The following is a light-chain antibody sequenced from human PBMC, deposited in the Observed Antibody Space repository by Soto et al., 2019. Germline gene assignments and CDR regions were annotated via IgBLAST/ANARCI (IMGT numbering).Light chain of an antibody. CDR2: GAS. J-gene: IGKJ5*01. Sequence: EIVLTQSPGTLSLSPGERATLSCRASQSVSSSYLAWYQQKPGQAPRLLIYGASSRATGIPDRFSGSGSGTDFTLTISRLEPEDFAVYYGQQYGNSLITFGQGTRLEIK. CDR1: QSVSSSY. V-gene: IGKV3-20*01. CDR3: QQYGNSLIT.